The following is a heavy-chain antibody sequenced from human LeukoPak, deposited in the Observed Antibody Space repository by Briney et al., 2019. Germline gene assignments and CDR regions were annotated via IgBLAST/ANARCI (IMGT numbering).Heavy chain of an antibody. CDR1: GGTFSSYA. CDR2: IIPILGIA. D-gene: IGHD4-17*01. V-gene: IGHV1-69*04. CDR3: ARDLGYGDYVEYFQH. J-gene: IGHJ1*01. Sequence: SVKVSCKASGGTFSSYAISWVRQAPGQGLEWMGRIIPILGIANYAQKFQGRVTITADKSTSTAYMELSSLRSEDTAVYYCARDLGYGDYVEYFQHWGQGTLVTVSS.